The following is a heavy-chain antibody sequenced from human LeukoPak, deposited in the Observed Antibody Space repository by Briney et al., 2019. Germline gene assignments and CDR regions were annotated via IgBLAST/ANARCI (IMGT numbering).Heavy chain of an antibody. CDR2: INHSGST. D-gene: IGHD3-10*01. J-gene: IGHJ5*02. Sequence: SETLSLTCVVYGGSLSGNYWSWIRQPPGKGLEWIGEINHSGSTNYNPSLKSRVTISVDTSKNQFSLKLSSVTAADTAVYYCARDSGTTGEVKFDPWGQGTLVTVSS. V-gene: IGHV4-34*01. CDR3: ARDSGTTGEVKFDP. CDR1: GGSLSGNY.